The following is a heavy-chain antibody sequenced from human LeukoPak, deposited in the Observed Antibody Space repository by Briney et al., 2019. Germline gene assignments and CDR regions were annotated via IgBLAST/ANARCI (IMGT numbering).Heavy chain of an antibody. CDR2: ISGSGGST. CDR3: ANGGVLLWFGDQFGY. J-gene: IGHJ4*02. CDR1: GFTFSSYA. V-gene: IGHV3-23*01. Sequence: GGSLRLSCAAPGFTFSSYAMSWVRQAPGKGLEWVSAISGSGGSTYYADSVKGRFTISRDNSKNTLYLQMNSLRAEDTAVYYCANGGVLLWFGDQFGYWGQGTLVTVSS. D-gene: IGHD3-10*01.